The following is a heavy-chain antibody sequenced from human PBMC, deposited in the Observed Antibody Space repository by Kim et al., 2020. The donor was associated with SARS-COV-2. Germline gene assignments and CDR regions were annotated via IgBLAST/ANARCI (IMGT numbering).Heavy chain of an antibody. V-gene: IGHV3-21*01. CDR3: ARDPDGDTAAAGTH. CDR2: ISSSRNYI. CDR1: GFTFSTYS. D-gene: IGHD6-13*01. Sequence: GGSLRLSCAASGFTFSTYSMNWVRQAPGKGLEWVSFISSSRNYIYYADSVKGRFIISRDNAKNSLYLQMNSLRAEDTAVYYCARDPDGDTAAAGTHWGQGTLVTVSS. J-gene: IGHJ4*02.